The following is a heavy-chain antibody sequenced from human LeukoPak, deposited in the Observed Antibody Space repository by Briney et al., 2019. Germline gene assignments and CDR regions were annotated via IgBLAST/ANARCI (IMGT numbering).Heavy chain of an antibody. CDR2: ISGSGGKT. J-gene: IGHJ4*02. Sequence: GGSLRLSCAASGFTFSSYAMSWVRQAPGKGLEWVSGISGSGGKTYYADSVKGRFTISRDNSKNTLFLQMNSLRAEDTAVYYCAKDMGSGTPTYFDYWGQGILVTVYS. CDR3: AKDMGSGTPTYFDY. CDR1: GFTFSSYA. V-gene: IGHV3-23*01. D-gene: IGHD1-14*01.